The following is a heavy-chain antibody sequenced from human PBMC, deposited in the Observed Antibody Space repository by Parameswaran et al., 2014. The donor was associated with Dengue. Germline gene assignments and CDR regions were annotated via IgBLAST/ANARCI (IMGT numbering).Heavy chain of an antibody. CDR3: ARHFKGEGVVPELRGINWFDP. V-gene: IGHV4-39*01. J-gene: IGHJ5*02. Sequence: WIRQPPGKGLEWIGSIYYSGSTYYNPSLKSRVTISVDTSKNQFSLKLSSVTAADTAVYYCARHFKGEGVVPELRGINWFDPWGQGTLVPSPQ. D-gene: IGHD2-2*01. CDR2: IYYSGST.